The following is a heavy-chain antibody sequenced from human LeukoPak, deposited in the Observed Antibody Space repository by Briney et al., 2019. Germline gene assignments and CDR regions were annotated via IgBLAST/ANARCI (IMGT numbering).Heavy chain of an antibody. CDR1: GFTFSSYA. CDR2: ISGSGGST. D-gene: IGHD3-22*01. V-gene: IGHV3-23*01. Sequence: GGSLRLSCAASGFTFSSYAMSWVRQPPGKGLEWVSAISGSGGSTYYADSVKGRFTISRDNSKNTLYLQMNSLRAEDTAVYYCAKDTLGSHYYDSSGYYYNYWGQGTLVTVSS. CDR3: AKDTLGSHYYDSSGYYYNY. J-gene: IGHJ4*02.